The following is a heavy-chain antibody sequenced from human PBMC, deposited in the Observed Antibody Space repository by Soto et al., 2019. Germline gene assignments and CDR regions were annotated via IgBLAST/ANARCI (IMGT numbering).Heavy chain of an antibody. CDR2: ISGSGGST. D-gene: IGHD1-1*01. CDR1: GFTFSSYA. CDR3: TGGQDNLAVNFDY. V-gene: IGHV3-23*01. Sequence: GGSLRLSCAASGFTFSSYAISWVRQAPGKGLEWVSAISGSGGSTYYADSVKGRFTISRDNSKNTLYLQMNSLRAEDTAVYYCTGGQDNLAVNFDYWGQGTPVTVSS. J-gene: IGHJ4*02.